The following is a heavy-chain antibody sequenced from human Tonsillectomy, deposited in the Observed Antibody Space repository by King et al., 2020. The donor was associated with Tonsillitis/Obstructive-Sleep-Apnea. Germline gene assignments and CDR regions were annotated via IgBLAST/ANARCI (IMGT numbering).Heavy chain of an antibody. CDR1: GFRLHDYA. D-gene: IGHD1-26*01. J-gene: IGHJ3*02. Sequence: VQLVESGGGLVQPGRSLRLLCAASGFRLHDYAIHWVRQAPGKGLEWVSGISWNSNIIGYADSVKGRFTISRDNANNSLYLQMNSLRTEDTALYYCAKGGLSGGYFEAFDMWGQGTMVTVSS. V-gene: IGHV3-9*01. CDR2: ISWNSNII. CDR3: AKGGLSGGYFEAFDM.